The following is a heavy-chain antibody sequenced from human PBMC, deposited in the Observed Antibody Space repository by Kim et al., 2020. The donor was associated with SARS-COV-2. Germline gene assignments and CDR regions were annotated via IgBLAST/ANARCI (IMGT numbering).Heavy chain of an antibody. CDR2: IRSKSDGGTT. D-gene: IGHD1-1*01. V-gene: IGHV3-15*01. CDR1: GFTFNNAW. CDR3: VTFHQTGTPYYYYYGMDV. Sequence: GGSLRLSCAASGFTFNNAWMSWVRQAPGKGLEWVGRIRSKSDGGTTDYTAPVKGRFTMSRDDSKNTLYLQMNSLKTEDTAVYYCVTFHQTGTPYYYYYGMDVWGQGTTVTVSS. J-gene: IGHJ6*02.